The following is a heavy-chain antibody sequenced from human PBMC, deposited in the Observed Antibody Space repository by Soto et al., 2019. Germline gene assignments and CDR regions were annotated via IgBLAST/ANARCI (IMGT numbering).Heavy chain of an antibody. Sequence: QIQLVQSGLEVKKPGASVRVSCKTSGYSFVSYGISWVRQAPGQGLEWMAWIGPYKGSTRYSQRLQDRGTLSTDIPASKGKVQLRSLGPGVTALNFLAEDLLNWWEYATGGFDCWGQGTLVSVSA. D-gene: IGHD2-8*02. J-gene: IGHJ4*02. V-gene: IGHV1-18*04. CDR2: IGPYKGST. CDR1: GYSFVSYG. CDR3: AEDLLNWWEYATGGFDC.